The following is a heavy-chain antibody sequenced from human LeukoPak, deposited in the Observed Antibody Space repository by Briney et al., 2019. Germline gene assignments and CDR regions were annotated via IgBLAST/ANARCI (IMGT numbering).Heavy chain of an antibody. V-gene: IGHV3-23*01. D-gene: IGHD2-15*01. J-gene: IGHJ4*02. CDR3: ASGSSGSGSNFDY. CDR2: VSSSGGVT. Sequence: GGSLRLSCAASGFTFSRCAMNWVRQAPGKGLEWVSTVSSSGGVTNYADSVKGRFTISRDNAKNSLYLQMNSLRAEDTAVYYCASGSSGSGSNFDYWGQGTLVTVSS. CDR1: GFTFSRCA.